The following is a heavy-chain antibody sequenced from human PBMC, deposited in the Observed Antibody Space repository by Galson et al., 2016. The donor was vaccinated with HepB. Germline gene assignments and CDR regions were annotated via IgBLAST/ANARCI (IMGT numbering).Heavy chain of an antibody. CDR2: ISSSSSYT. CDR1: GFTFSDYY. D-gene: IGHD6-19*01. J-gene: IGHJ5*02. CDR3: ARAVNSYSSGPGARDWFDP. V-gene: IGHV3-11*06. Sequence: SLRLSCAASGFTFSDYYMSWIRQAPGKGLEWVSYISSSSSYTNYADSVKGRFTISRDNAKNSLYLQMNSLRAEDTAVYYCARAVNSYSSGPGARDWFDPWGQGTLVTVSS.